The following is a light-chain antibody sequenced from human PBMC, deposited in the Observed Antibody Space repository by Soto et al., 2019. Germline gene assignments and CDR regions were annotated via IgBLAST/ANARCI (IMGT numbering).Light chain of an antibody. Sequence: EIVMTQSPATLSVSPGERHTLSCRASQTVIRNLAWYQQKPGQSPRLLIFGASTRANGIPARFSGSGSGTEFTLTLRSLQPEDFAFYYCQQYAVWPPQTFGQGTKVDIK. V-gene: IGKV3-15*01. J-gene: IGKJ1*01. CDR1: QTVIRN. CDR2: GAS. CDR3: QQYAVWPPQT.